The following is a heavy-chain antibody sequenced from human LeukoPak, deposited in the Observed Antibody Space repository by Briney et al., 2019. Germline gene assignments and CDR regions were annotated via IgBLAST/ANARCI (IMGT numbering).Heavy chain of an antibody. V-gene: IGHV3-30-3*01. CDR3: ARSGANWGLDY. CDR2: ISYDGSNT. D-gene: IGHD7-27*01. CDR1: GFTFSSYA. Sequence: GRSLRLSCAASGFTFSSYAMHWVRQAAGEGLEWVTFISYDGSNTYYVDSVKGRFTISRDNSKNTLYLRMSSLRDEDTAMYYCARSGANWGLDYWGQGTLVTVSS. J-gene: IGHJ4*02.